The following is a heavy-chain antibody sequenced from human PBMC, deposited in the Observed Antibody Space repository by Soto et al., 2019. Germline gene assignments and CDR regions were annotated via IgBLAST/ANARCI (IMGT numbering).Heavy chain of an antibody. V-gene: IGHV3-30-3*01. D-gene: IGHD3-22*01. J-gene: IGHJ1*01. CDR2: ISDDGNNA. CDR1: GFTFSRYP. Sequence: QVQVVESGGGVVQPGRSLSLSCAVSGFTFSRYPMHWVRQSPGKGLEWVSVISDDGNNAQYTDSVKGRFTMSRDNSRNTLSLQMDSLRAEDTAVYYCLREDESSGHAGTFHHWGQGTLVTVSS. CDR3: LREDESSGHAGTFHH.